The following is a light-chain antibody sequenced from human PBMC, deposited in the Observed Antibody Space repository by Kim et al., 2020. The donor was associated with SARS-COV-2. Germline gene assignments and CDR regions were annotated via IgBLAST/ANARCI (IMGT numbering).Light chain of an antibody. CDR3: SSYAGTNNFYV. Sequence: QSVTVSCTGTSSDVGGYNFVPWHQQHPGKAPKLIIYDVNKRPSGVPNRFSGSKSGNTASLTVSGLQAEDEADYYCSSYAGTNNFYVFGTGTKVTVL. J-gene: IGLJ1*01. CDR2: DVN. V-gene: IGLV2-8*01. CDR1: SSDVGGYNF.